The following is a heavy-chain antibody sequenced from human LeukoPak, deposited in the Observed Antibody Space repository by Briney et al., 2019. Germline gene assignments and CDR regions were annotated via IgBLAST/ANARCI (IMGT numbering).Heavy chain of an antibody. CDR2: INHSGST. CDR3: TYSGSNYPDY. D-gene: IGHD1-26*01. J-gene: IGHJ4*02. CDR1: GGSFSGYY. Sequence: SETLSLTCAVYGGSFSGYYWSWIRQPPGKGLEWIGEINHSGSTNYNPSLKRRVTISLGTSKNQFSLRLSSVTAADTAVYYCTYSGSNYPDYWGQGTLVIVSS. V-gene: IGHV4-34*01.